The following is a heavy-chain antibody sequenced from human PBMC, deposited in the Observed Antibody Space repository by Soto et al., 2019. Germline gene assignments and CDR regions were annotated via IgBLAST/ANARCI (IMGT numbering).Heavy chain of an antibody. CDR1: GFTFSSYE. CDR2: ISSSGSTI. V-gene: IGHV3-48*03. Sequence: PGGSLSLSCAASGFTFSSYEMNWVRQAPGKGLEWVSYISSSGSTIYYADSVKGRFTISRDNAKNSLYLQMNSLRAEDTAVYYCARVGSGWPLDYWGQGTLVTVSS. D-gene: IGHD6-19*01. CDR3: ARVGSGWPLDY. J-gene: IGHJ4*02.